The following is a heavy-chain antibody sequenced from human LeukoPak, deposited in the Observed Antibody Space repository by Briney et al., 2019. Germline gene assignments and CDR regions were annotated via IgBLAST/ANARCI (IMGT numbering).Heavy chain of an antibody. CDR3: ARADKVDIVATIDY. Sequence: GASVKVSCKASGYTFTSYGISWVRQAPGQGLEWMGWISAYNGNTNYAQKLQGRVTMTTDTSTSTAYMELRSLRSDDTAVYYCARADKVDIVATIDYWGQGTLVTVSS. J-gene: IGHJ4*02. CDR1: GYTFTSYG. D-gene: IGHD5-12*01. V-gene: IGHV1-18*01. CDR2: ISAYNGNT.